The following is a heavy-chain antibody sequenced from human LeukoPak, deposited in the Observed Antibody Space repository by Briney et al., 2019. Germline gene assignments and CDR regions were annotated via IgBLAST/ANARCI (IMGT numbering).Heavy chain of an antibody. D-gene: IGHD1-26*01. V-gene: IGHV3-20*04. CDR3: ARDPYSGSYGNYYYYFMDV. CDR1: GFTFSSYG. CDR2: INWNGGST. J-gene: IGHJ6*03. Sequence: PGGSLRLSCAASGFTFSSYGMHWVRQAPGKGLEWVSGINWNGGSTGYADSVKGRFTISRDNAKNSLYLQMNSLRAEDTAVYYCARDPYSGSYGNYYYYFMDVWGKGTTVTISS.